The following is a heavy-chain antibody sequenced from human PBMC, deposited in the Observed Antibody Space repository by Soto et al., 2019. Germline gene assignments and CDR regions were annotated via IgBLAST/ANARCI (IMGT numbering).Heavy chain of an antibody. CDR1: GGSISSGRYY. CDR2: IYYSGST. J-gene: IGHJ5*02. Sequence: QLQLQESGPGLVKPSETLSLTCTVSGGSISSGRYYWGWIRQPPGKGLEWIGSIYYSGSTYSNPSPKSRVTISVDTSKNQFSLRLSSVTAADTAVYYCARHSDCSGGSCYSEYFAVGNWFDPWGQGTLVTVSS. D-gene: IGHD2-15*01. CDR3: ARHSDCSGGSCYSEYFAVGNWFDP. V-gene: IGHV4-39*01.